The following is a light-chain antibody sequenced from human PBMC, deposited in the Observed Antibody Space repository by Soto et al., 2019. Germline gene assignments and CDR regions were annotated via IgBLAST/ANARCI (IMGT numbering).Light chain of an antibody. V-gene: IGKV3-15*01. CDR2: DAS. J-gene: IGKJ4*01. Sequence: EIVMTQSPATLSVSPGEGATLSCKASQNVYNNLVWYQQRPGQPPRLLIYDASTRATGISARFSGSGDGTEFPLTISSLQSEDFAVYFCQQCRNWPLTFGGGTKVEIK. CDR3: QQCRNWPLT. CDR1: QNVYNN.